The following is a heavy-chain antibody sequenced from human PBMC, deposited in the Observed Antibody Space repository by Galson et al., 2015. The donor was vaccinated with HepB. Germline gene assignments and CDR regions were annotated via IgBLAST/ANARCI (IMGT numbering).Heavy chain of an antibody. J-gene: IGHJ4*02. V-gene: IGHV4-59*01. CDR2: IYYSGST. CDR1: GGSISSYY. CDR3: ARSSGWRGSLDY. Sequence: SETLSLTCTVSGGSISSYYWSWIRQPPGKGLEWIGYIYYSGSTNYNPSLKSRVTISVDTSKNQFSLKLSSVTAADTAVYYCARSSGWRGSLDYWGQGTLVTVSS. D-gene: IGHD6-19*01.